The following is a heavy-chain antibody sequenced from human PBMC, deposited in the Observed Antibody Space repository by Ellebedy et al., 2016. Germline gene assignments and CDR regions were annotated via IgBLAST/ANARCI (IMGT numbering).Heavy chain of an antibody. Sequence: GESLKISXAASGFTFSDYYMSWIRQSPGKGLEWVSYISHSGSTIYYPDSVKGRFTISRDNARNSLYLQMNSLRAEDTAVYYCGRMPKEGFGTIPGVIIPYFYFYYMDVWGKGTTVTVSS. J-gene: IGHJ6*03. V-gene: IGHV3-11*01. CDR1: GFTFSDYY. CDR2: ISHSGSTI. D-gene: IGHD3-10*01. CDR3: GRMPKEGFGTIPGVIIPYFYFYYMDV.